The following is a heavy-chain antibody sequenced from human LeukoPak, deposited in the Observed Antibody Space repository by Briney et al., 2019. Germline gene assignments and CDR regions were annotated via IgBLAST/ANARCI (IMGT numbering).Heavy chain of an antibody. Sequence: SETLSLTCTDSGGSISSYYWSWIRQPPGKGLEWIGYIYYSGSTNYNPSLKSRVTISVDTSKNQFSLKLSSVTAADTAVYYCATGGDSSGWYFDYWGQGTLVTVSS. J-gene: IGHJ4*02. D-gene: IGHD6-19*01. CDR1: GGSISSYY. CDR3: ATGGDSSGWYFDY. CDR2: IYYSGST. V-gene: IGHV4-59*08.